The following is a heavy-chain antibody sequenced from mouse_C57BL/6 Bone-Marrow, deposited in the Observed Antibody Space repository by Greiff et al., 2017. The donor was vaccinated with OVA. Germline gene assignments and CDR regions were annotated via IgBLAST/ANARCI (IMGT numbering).Heavy chain of an antibody. D-gene: IGHD4-1*01. Sequence: QVQLQQSGPELVKPGASVKISCKASGYAFSSSWMNWVKQRPGKGLEWIGRIYPGDGDTNYNGKFKGKATLTADKSSSTAYMQLSSLTSEDSAVYFCARERNWDVRGYFDYWGQGTTLTVSS. CDR1: GYAFSSSW. V-gene: IGHV1-82*01. CDR3: ARERNWDVRGYFDY. J-gene: IGHJ2*01. CDR2: IYPGDGDT.